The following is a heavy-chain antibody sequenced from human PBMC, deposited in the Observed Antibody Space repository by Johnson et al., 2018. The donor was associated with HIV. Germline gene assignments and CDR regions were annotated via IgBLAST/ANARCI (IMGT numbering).Heavy chain of an antibody. Sequence: VQLVESGGGLVQPGGSLRLSCGASGFTFSNYWMQWVRQAPGKGLVWVSRINSDGSSTSYADSVKGRFTISRDNAKNTLYLQMNSLRAEDTAVYYCARGAPDYYDIPKNAFDIWGQGTMVTVSS. CDR3: ARGAPDYYDIPKNAFDI. CDR1: GFTFSNYW. CDR2: INSDGSST. D-gene: IGHD3-22*01. V-gene: IGHV3-74*02. J-gene: IGHJ3*02.